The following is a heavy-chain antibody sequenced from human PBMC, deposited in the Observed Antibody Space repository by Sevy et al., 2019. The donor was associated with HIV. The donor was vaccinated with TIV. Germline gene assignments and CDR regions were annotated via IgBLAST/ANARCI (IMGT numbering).Heavy chain of an antibody. CDR1: GFNFRIYA. CDR3: ATGRQGATYGY. Sequence: GGSLRLSCAASGFNFRIYAMHWVRQAPGKGLEWVAVISYDGSDKFYAESVKGRFTISRDNSKNMLFLQLNSLRGDDTAVYYCATGRQGATYGYWGQGTPVTVSS. D-gene: IGHD1-26*01. CDR2: ISYDGSDK. J-gene: IGHJ4*02. V-gene: IGHV3-30*03.